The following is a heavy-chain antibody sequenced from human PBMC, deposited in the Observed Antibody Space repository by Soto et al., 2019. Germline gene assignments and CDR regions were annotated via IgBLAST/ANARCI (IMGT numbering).Heavy chain of an antibody. J-gene: IGHJ4*02. CDR3: VRARSTDSRPDY. V-gene: IGHV3-21*01. D-gene: IGHD3-22*01. CDR1: GFTFSLYS. Sequence: GGSLRLSCASSGFTFSLYSMIWVRQAPGKGLEWVASITSSSSYIYYEDSLKGRFTISRDNAKNSLFLQLDSLRAEDTAVYFCVRARSTDSRPDYWGQGTLVTVSS. CDR2: ITSSSSYI.